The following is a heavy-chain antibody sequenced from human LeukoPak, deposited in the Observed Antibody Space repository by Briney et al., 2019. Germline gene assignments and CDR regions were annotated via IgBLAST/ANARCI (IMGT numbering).Heavy chain of an antibody. Sequence: ASVKVSCKASGYTFTDYYLHWVRQAPGQGLEWMGWINPKTGATNYAQKFQGRVTMTRDTSISTGNMELSGLRSDDTAVYYCARAYEYGWFAPWGQRTLVTVSS. CDR3: ARAYEYGWFAP. D-gene: IGHD3-16*01. CDR1: GYTFTDYY. J-gene: IGHJ5*02. V-gene: IGHV1-2*02. CDR2: INPKTGAT.